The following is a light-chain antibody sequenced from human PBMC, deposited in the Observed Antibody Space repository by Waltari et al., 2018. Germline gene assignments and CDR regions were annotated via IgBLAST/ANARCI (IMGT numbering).Light chain of an antibody. CDR2: GES. CDR3: QQTYTAPGS. J-gene: IGKJ2*04. V-gene: IGKV1-39*01. Sequence: DIQMTQSPSSLSASVGDRVTIACRASQTINTYLNWYQQKPGKAPDLLVYGESNLQGGVPSRFSGHGSGTDFTLTVSSLQPEDFATYFCQQTYTAPGSFGQGTRLEI. CDR1: QTINTY.